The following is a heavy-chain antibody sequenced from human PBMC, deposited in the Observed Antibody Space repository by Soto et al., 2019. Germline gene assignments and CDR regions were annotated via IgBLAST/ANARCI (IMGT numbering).Heavy chain of an antibody. Sequence: SVKVSCKASGGTFSSYTISWVRQAPGQGLEWMGRIIPILGIANYAQKFQGRVTITADKSTSTAYMELSSLRSEDTAVYYCASPYCSGGSCYPDAFDIWGQGTMVTVSS. CDR2: IIPILGIA. D-gene: IGHD2-15*01. CDR1: GGTFSSYT. J-gene: IGHJ3*02. CDR3: ASPYCSGGSCYPDAFDI. V-gene: IGHV1-69*02.